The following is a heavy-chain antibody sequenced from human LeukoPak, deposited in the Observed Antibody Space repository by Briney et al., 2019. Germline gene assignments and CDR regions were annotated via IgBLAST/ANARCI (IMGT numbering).Heavy chain of an antibody. D-gene: IGHD3-22*01. CDR1: GYRFTSYW. Sequence: GESLKISCQGSGYRFTSYWIGWVRQMPGKGLEWLGIIYPGDSATKYSPSLQGQVTISADTSINTAYLQWSSLKASDTAMYYCARHTTSSGYYSGTHYYGMDVWGQGTTVTVSS. J-gene: IGHJ6*02. V-gene: IGHV5-51*01. CDR2: IYPGDSAT. CDR3: ARHTTSSGYYSGTHYYGMDV.